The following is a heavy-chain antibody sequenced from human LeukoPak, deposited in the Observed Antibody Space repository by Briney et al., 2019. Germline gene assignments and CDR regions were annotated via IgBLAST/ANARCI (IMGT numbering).Heavy chain of an antibody. CDR1: GGXISSYY. J-gene: IGHJ4*02. V-gene: IGHV4-4*07. D-gene: IGHD4-23*01. CDR3: AVHLYGGNAENDY. CDR2: IYTSGST. Sequence: SETLSLACSVSGGXISSYYWSWIRQPAGKGLEWVGRIYTSGSTNYNPSLKSRVTMSVDTSKNQFSLKLSSVTAADTAVYYCAVHLYGGNAENDYWGQGTLVTVSS.